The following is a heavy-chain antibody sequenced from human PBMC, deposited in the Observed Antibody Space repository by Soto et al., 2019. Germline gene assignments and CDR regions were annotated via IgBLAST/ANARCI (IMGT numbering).Heavy chain of an antibody. D-gene: IGHD3-22*01. J-gene: IGHJ4*02. Sequence: PSQTLSLTCAISGDSVSSNSAAWNWIRQSPSRGLEWLGRTYYRSKWYNDYAVSVKSRITINPDTSKNQFSLQLNSVTPEDTAVYYCARAYYYDSSGYYNLDYWGQGTLVTVSS. CDR3: ARAYYYDSSGYYNLDY. CDR1: GDSVSSNSAA. V-gene: IGHV6-1*01. CDR2: TYYRSKWYN.